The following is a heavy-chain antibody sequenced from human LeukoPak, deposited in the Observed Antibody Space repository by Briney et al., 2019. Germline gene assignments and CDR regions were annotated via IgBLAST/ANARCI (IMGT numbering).Heavy chain of an antibody. CDR1: GFTFSAYA. CDR2: ITNGGGRT. D-gene: IGHD2-15*01. CDR3: AKGRGYCSGGSCYSGFDS. Sequence: PGGSLRLSCEASGFTFSAYAMTWVRQAPGKGLEWVSGITNGGGRTYYADSVKGRFTISRDNSQNTLSLQMNSLRAEDTAVYYCAKGRGYCSGGSCYSGFDSWGQGTLVTVSS. J-gene: IGHJ5*01. V-gene: IGHV3-23*01.